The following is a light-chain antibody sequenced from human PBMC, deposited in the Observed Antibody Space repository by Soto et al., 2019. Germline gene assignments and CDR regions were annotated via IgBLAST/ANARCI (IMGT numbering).Light chain of an antibody. Sequence: QSVLTQPASVSGSLGQSITMSCTGTGSDVGSYKYVSWYQQHPGKAPKLIIFDVSNRPSGVSDRFSGSKSGNTASLTISGLQAEDEAEYYCSSYTSISSLGVFGTGTKVTVL. CDR3: SSYTSISSLGV. J-gene: IGLJ1*01. V-gene: IGLV2-14*01. CDR1: GSDVGSYKY. CDR2: DVS.